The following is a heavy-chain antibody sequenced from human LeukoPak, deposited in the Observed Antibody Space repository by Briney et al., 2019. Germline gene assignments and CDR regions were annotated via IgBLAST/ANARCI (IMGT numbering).Heavy chain of an antibody. J-gene: IGHJ3*02. CDR1: GFIFSNYA. CDR2: ISGPADTT. Sequence: GGSLRLSCAASGFIFSNYAMNWVRQAPGEGLEWVSHISGPADTTYYTDSVKGRFTISRDNSKNTLYLQVDGLRAEDTAVYYCAKDQFMQNGVFDPFDIWGKGTVVTVSS. V-gene: IGHV3-23*01. D-gene: IGHD3-16*01. CDR3: AKDQFMQNGVFDPFDI.